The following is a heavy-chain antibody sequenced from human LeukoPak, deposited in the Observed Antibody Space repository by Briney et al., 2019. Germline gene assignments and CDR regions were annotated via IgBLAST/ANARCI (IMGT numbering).Heavy chain of an antibody. CDR1: GFTFSSYS. CDR2: ISSSSSYI. CDR3: AREGGTMIPRGGLDS. V-gene: IGHV3-21*01. Sequence: PGGSLRFSCAASGFTFSSYSMNWVRQAPGKGLEWVSSISSSSSYIYYADSVKGRFTISRDNAKNSLYLQMNSLRAEDTAVYYCAREGGTMIPRGGLDSWGQGTLVTVSS. J-gene: IGHJ5*01. D-gene: IGHD3-22*01.